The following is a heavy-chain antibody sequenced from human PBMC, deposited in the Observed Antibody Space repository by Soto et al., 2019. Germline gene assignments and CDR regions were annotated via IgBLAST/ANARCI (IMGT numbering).Heavy chain of an antibody. J-gene: IGHJ4*02. CDR1: EGNSRSGGDS. D-gene: IGHD3-10*01. CDR2: IYHSWST. Sequence: AVVEGNSRSGGDSWSWIKQPPWKGLEWIWYIYHSWSTYYNPSLKSRVTISLDRSKNQFSLKLSSVTAADTAVYYCARDLGLLWFGGLGYWGQGLLVSV. V-gene: IGHV4-30-2*01. CDR3: ARDLGLLWFGGLGY.